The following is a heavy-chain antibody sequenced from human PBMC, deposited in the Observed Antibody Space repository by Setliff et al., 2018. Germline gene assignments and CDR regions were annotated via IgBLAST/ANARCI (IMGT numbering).Heavy chain of an antibody. Sequence: SETLSLTCTVSGDSISSGDYFWSWIRQPPGKGLEWTAYIYRSGSAHYNPSLKSRVTMSVGTSKNQFSLHLTSVTAADTAVYYCAREVGTSTSSDAFDVWGQGMMVTVSS. CDR3: AREVGTSTSSDAFDV. J-gene: IGHJ3*01. CDR2: IYRSGSA. D-gene: IGHD1-26*01. CDR1: GDSISSGDYF. V-gene: IGHV4-30-4*08.